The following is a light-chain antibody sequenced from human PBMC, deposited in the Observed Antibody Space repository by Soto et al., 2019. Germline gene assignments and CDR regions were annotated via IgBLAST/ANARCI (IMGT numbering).Light chain of an antibody. CDR1: QRLLHSNGNNF. CDR2: LGS. V-gene: IGKV2-28*01. J-gene: IGKJ2*01. Sequence: EIVMTQSPPSLTVTPGEPASISCRSSQRLLHSNGNNFLDWYLQKPGQSPQLLIYLGSNRASGVPDRVSGSEAGTDFTLKISRMEDEDVGVYYCMQALQTPYTFGQGTKVDIK. CDR3: MQALQTPYT.